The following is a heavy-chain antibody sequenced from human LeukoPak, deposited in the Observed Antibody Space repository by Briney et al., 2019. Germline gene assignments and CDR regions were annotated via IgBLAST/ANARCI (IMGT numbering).Heavy chain of an antibody. J-gene: IGHJ4*02. D-gene: IGHD2-21*01. V-gene: IGHV3-74*01. CDR1: GFTFSSYW. CDR3: ARDIAGRAY. Sequence: GGSLRLSCAASGFTFSSYWMHWVRQSPGKGLVWVSRINSDGSSTSYADSVKGRFTISRDNAKNTLYLQINSLRVEDTGVYYCARDIAGRAYWGQGTLVTVSS. CDR2: INSDGSST.